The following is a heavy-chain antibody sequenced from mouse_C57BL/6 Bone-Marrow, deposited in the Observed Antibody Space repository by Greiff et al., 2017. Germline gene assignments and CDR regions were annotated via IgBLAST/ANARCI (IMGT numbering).Heavy chain of an antibody. CDR2: IRLKSDNYAT. V-gene: IGHV6-3*01. Sequence: EVKVEESGGGLVQPGGSMKLSCVASGFTFSNYWMNWVRQSPEKGLEWVAQIRLKSDNYATHYAESVKGRFTISRDDSKSSVYLQMNNLRAEDTGIYYCTTGSYGSIPYAMDYWGQGTSVTVSS. CDR1: GFTFSNYW. CDR3: TTGSYGSIPYAMDY. J-gene: IGHJ4*01. D-gene: IGHD1-1*01.